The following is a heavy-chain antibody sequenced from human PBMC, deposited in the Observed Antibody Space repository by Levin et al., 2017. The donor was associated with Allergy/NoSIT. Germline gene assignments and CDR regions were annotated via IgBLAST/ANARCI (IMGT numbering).Heavy chain of an antibody. CDR1: GFTFSSYW. V-gene: IGHV3-74*01. CDR3: ARDLVGATDFSLRWFDP. Sequence: QSGGSLRLSCAASGFTFSSYWMHWVRQAPGKGLVWVSRINSDGSSTSYADSVKGRFTISRDNAKNTLYLQMNSLRAEDTAVYYCARDLVGATDFSLRWFDPWGQGTLVTVSS. D-gene: IGHD1-26*01. CDR2: INSDGSST. J-gene: IGHJ5*02.